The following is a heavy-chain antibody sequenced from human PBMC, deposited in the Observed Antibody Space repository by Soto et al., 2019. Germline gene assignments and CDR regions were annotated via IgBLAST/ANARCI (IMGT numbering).Heavy chain of an antibody. D-gene: IGHD6-13*01. CDR1: GFTFSING. J-gene: IGHJ5*02. CDR3: TKVGYSSTWFNPGDA. Sequence: QVQLVESGGGVVQPGRSLRLSCAASGFTFSINGVHWVRQAPGKGLEWVAVISYDGMSKYYGDSVKGRFTISRDNSKNTRYLQINRLRAEDTAVYYCTKVGYSSTWFNPGDAWGQGTLVTVSS. V-gene: IGHV3-30*18. CDR2: ISYDGMSK.